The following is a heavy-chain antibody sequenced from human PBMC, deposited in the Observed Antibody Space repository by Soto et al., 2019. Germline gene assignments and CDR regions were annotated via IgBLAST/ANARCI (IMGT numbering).Heavy chain of an antibody. CDR1: GFTFSSYW. J-gene: IGHJ6*02. CDR2: IKQDGSEK. D-gene: IGHD3-10*01. CDR3: ARVCGSGSYCYYYYGMDV. V-gene: IGHV3-7*01. Sequence: LRLSCAASGFTFSSYWMSWVRQAPGTGLEWVANIKQDGSEKYYVDSVKGRFTISRDNAKNSLYLQMNSLRAEDTAVYYCARVCGSGSYCYYYYGMDVWGQGTTVTVSS.